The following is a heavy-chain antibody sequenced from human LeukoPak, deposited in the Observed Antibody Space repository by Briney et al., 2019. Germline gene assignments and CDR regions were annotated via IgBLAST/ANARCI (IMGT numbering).Heavy chain of an antibody. Sequence: GALRLSCAASGFTFSSYGMHWVRQAPGKGLEWVAVIWYDGSNKYYADSVKGRFTISRDNSKNTLYLQMNSLRAEDTAVYYCARDDGPGGSYGMDVWGQGTTVTVSS. J-gene: IGHJ6*02. CDR2: IWYDGSNK. CDR3: ARDDGPGGSYGMDV. V-gene: IGHV3-33*01. CDR1: GFTFSSYG. D-gene: IGHD5-24*01.